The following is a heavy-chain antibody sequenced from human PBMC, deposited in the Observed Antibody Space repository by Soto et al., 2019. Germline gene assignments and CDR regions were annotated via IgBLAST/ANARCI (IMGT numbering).Heavy chain of an antibody. Sequence: SETLSLTCTVSGDSISSGVHYWSWIRQHPGKGLEWIGYIYYSGSTYYNPSLRGRVTISVDTSKNQFSLKLNSVTAADTAVYFCARVYSSAWLDYWGQGALVTVSS. V-gene: IGHV4-31*03. CDR2: IYYSGST. CDR1: GDSISSGVHY. J-gene: IGHJ4*02. CDR3: ARVYSSAWLDY. D-gene: IGHD6-19*01.